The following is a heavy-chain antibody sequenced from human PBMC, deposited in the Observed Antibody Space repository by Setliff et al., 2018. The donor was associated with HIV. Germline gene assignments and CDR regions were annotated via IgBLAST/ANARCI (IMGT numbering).Heavy chain of an antibody. J-gene: IGHJ4*02. V-gene: IGHV3-7*01. CDR2: IKQDGHNK. CDR3: ARDPIGIPDY. CDR1: GGSISSHY. Sequence: ETLSLTCTVSGGSISSHYWNWVRQAPGKGLEWVASIKQDGHNKYYVDSVKGRFIISRDNAKNSLYLQMNTLRAEDTAVYYCARDPIGIPDYWGQGTLVTVSS. D-gene: IGHD1-20*01.